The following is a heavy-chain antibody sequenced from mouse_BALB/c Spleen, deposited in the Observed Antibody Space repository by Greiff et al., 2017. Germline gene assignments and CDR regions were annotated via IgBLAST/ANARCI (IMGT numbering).Heavy chain of an antibody. J-gene: IGHJ2*01. D-gene: IGHD2-1*01. V-gene: IGHV5-15*02. CDR3: ARDRDGNGPFDY. Sequence: DVMLVESGGGLVQPGGSRKLSCAASGFTFSDYGMAWVRQAPGKGPEWVAFISNLAYSIYYADTVTGRFTISRENAKNTLYLEMSSLRSEDTAMYYCARDRDGNGPFDYWGQGTTLTVSS. CDR2: ISNLAYSI. CDR1: GFTFSDYG.